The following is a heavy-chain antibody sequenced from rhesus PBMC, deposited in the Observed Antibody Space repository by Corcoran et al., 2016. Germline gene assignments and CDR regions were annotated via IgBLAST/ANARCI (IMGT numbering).Heavy chain of an antibody. CDR3: ARVRGYLDY. CDR1: GFTFSDYY. CDR2: ISNGGGST. J-gene: IGHJ4*01. Sequence: EVQLVESGGGLAEPGGYLRLSCAASGFTFSDYYMDWVRQAPGRGLEWVSRISNGGGSTWYADSVKGRFTMSRENAKNTLYLLMNSLRVEDKAVYYCARVRGYLDYWGQGVLVTVSS. V-gene: IGHV3-178*01.